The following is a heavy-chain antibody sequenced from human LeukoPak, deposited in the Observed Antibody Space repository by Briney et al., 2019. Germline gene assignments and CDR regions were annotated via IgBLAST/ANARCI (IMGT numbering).Heavy chain of an antibody. V-gene: IGHV1-8*01. CDR2: MNPNSGNT. Sequence: GSVKVSCKASGFTFTSYDINWVRQATGQGLEWMGWMNPNSGNTGYAQKFQGRVTMTRNTSISIAYMEVSSLRSEDTAVYYCARGTRGDILTGYSLGYWGQGTLVTVSS. D-gene: IGHD3-9*01. J-gene: IGHJ4*02. CDR1: GFTFTSYD. CDR3: ARGTRGDILTGYSLGY.